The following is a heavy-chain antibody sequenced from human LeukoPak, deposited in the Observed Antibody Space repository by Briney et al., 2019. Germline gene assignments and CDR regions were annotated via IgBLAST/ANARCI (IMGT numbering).Heavy chain of an antibody. D-gene: IGHD6-13*01. V-gene: IGHV3-23*01. CDR3: AKGPSSWYDALDY. J-gene: IGHJ4*02. Sequence: GGSLRLSCAASRFTFSSYAMSWVRQAPGKGLEWVSAISGSGGSTYYADSVKGRFTISRDNSKNTLYLQMNSLRAEDTAVYYCAKGPSSWYDALDYWGQGTPVTVSS. CDR1: RFTFSSYA. CDR2: ISGSGGST.